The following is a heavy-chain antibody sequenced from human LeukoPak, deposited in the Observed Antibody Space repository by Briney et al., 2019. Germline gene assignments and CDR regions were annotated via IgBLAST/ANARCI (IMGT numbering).Heavy chain of an antibody. Sequence: WGSLRLSCAASGFTFSSYSMNWVRQAPGKGLEWVSYISSSSSTIYYADSVKGRFTISRDNAKNSLYLQMNSLRAEDTAVYYCARDAIAAAGVFDYWGQGTLVTVSS. CDR2: ISSSSSTI. V-gene: IGHV3-48*04. D-gene: IGHD6-13*01. CDR1: GFTFSSYS. CDR3: ARDAIAAAGVFDY. J-gene: IGHJ4*02.